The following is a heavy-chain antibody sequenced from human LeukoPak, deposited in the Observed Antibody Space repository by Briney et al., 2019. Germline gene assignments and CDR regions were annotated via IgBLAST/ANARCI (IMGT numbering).Heavy chain of an antibody. CDR3: AKDELLWFGELAGIPY. Sequence: GGSLRLSCAASGFTFSSYAMSWVRQAPGKGLEWVSAISGSGGSTYYTDSVKGRFTISRDNSKNTLYLQMNSLRAEDTAVYYCAKDELLWFGELAGIPYWGQGTLVTVSS. D-gene: IGHD3-10*01. CDR2: ISGSGGST. V-gene: IGHV3-23*01. J-gene: IGHJ4*02. CDR1: GFTFSSYA.